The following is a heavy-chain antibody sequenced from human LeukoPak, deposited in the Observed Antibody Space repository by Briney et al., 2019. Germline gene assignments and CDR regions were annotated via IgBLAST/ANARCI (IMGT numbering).Heavy chain of an antibody. CDR3: ARDRSVQSYRIPAFDY. J-gene: IGHJ4*02. CDR2: ISSNGGST. D-gene: IGHD1-26*01. CDR1: GFTFSTYA. V-gene: IGHV3-64*01. Sequence: PGGSLRLSCAASGFTFSTYAMHWVRQAPGKGLEYVSAISSNGGSTYYGNSVKGRFTISRDNSKNTLYLQMGSLRAEDMAVYYCARDRSVQSYRIPAFDYWGQGALATVSS.